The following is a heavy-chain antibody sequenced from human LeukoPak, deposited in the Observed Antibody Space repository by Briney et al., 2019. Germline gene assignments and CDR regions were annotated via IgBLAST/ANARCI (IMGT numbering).Heavy chain of an antibody. J-gene: IGHJ6*02. D-gene: IGHD2-2*01. CDR2: IIPIFGTA. Sequence: SVKVSCKASGGTFGSYAISWVRQAPGQGLEWMGGIIPIFGTANYAQKFQGRVTITADESTSTAYMELSSLRSEDTAVYYCARAGSSTSYYYYGMDVWGQGTTVTVSS. CDR1: GGTFGSYA. V-gene: IGHV1-69*13. CDR3: ARAGSSTSYYYYGMDV.